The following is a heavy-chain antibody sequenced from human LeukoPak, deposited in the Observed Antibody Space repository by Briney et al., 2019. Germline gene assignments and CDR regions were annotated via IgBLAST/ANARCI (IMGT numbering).Heavy chain of an antibody. CDR2: ISYDGSNK. CDR3: AKDQGWELPYYFDY. CDR1: GFTFSSYG. Sequence: GRSLRLSCAASGFTFSSYGMHWVRQAPGQGLERVAVISYDGSNKYYADSVKGRFTISRDNSKNTLYLQMNSLRAEDTAVYYCAKDQGWELPYYFDYWGQGTLVTVSS. D-gene: IGHD1-26*01. V-gene: IGHV3-30*18. J-gene: IGHJ4*02.